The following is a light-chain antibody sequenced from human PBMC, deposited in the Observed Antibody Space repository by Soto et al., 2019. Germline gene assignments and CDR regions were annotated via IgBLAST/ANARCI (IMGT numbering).Light chain of an antibody. Sequence: EIVMTQSPATLSASPGERVTLSCRTNKSISSNLAWYQQKPGQAPRLLIYGASSRATGIPDRFSGSGSGTDFTLTISRLEPEDFAVYYCQQYGSSPPRVTFGGGTKVDIK. CDR2: GAS. CDR3: QQYGSSPPRVT. CDR1: KSISSN. J-gene: IGKJ4*01. V-gene: IGKV3-20*01.